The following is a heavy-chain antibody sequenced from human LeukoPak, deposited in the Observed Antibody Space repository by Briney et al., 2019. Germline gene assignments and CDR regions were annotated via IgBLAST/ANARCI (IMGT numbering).Heavy chain of an antibody. CDR1: GFTFSSYA. CDR2: ISGSGGST. Sequence: PGWSLRLSCAASGFTFSSYAMSWVRQAPGKGLEWVSAISGSGGSTYYADSVKGRFTISRDNSKNTLYLQMNSLRAEDTAVYYCAKDPSSSGYYSDWGQGTLVTVSS. CDR3: AKDPSSSGYYSD. J-gene: IGHJ4*02. V-gene: IGHV3-23*01. D-gene: IGHD3-22*01.